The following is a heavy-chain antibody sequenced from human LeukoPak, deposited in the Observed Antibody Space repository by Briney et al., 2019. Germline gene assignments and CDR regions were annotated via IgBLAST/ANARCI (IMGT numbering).Heavy chain of an antibody. J-gene: IGHJ4*02. CDR3: ARETGGNSDFDY. CDR1: GFTFSSYS. CDR2: ISISSSYI. V-gene: IGHV3-21*01. D-gene: IGHD4-23*01. Sequence: PGGSLRLSCAASGFTFSSYSMNWVRQAPGKGLEWVSSISISSSYIYYADSVKGRFTISRDNAKNSLYLQMNSLRAEDTAAYYCARETGGNSDFDYWGQGTLVTVSS.